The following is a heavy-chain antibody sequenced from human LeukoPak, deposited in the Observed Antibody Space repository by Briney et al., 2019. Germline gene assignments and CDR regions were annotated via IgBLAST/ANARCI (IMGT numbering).Heavy chain of an antibody. CDR2: IIPIFGTA. CDR1: GCTFSSYA. V-gene: IGHV1-69*13. Sequence: RASVKVSCKASGCTFSSYAISWVRQAPGQGRDWKGGIIPIFGTANYAQKFQGRFTITADESTSTAYMELSSLRSEDTAVYYCARAPPSRYCSSTSCLSYYFDYWGQGTLVTVSS. J-gene: IGHJ4*02. D-gene: IGHD2-2*01. CDR3: ARAPPSRYCSSTSCLSYYFDY.